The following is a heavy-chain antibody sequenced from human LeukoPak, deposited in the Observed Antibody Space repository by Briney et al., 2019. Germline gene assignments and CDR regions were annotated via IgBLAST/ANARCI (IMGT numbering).Heavy chain of an antibody. Sequence: GASVKVSCKASGYTFTSYGISWVRQAPGQGLEWMGWISAYNGNTNYAQKLQGRVTMTTDKSTSTAYMELSSLRSEDTAVYYCARAAPRAAGNYYYYYYMDVWGKGTTVTVSS. CDR3: ARAAPRAAGNYYYYYYMDV. V-gene: IGHV1-18*01. CDR1: GYTFTSYG. CDR2: ISAYNGNT. D-gene: IGHD6-13*01. J-gene: IGHJ6*03.